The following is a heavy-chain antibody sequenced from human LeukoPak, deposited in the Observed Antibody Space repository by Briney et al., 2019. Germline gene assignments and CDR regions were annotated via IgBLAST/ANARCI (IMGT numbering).Heavy chain of an antibody. V-gene: IGHV3-33*01. CDR2: IWYDGSNK. CDR1: GFTFSYYG. J-gene: IGHJ4*02. Sequence: GGSLRLSCAASGFTFSYYGMHWVRQAPGKGLEWVAVIWYDGSNKYYADSVKGRFTISRDNSKNTLYLQLNNLRAEDTAVFYCARSLDYWGQGTLVTVSS. CDR3: ARSLDY.